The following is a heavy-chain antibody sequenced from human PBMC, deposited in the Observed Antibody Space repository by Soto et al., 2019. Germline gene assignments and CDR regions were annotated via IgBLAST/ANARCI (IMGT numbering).Heavy chain of an antibody. CDR1: GFSLSTSGVG. V-gene: IGHV2-5*01. CDR3: ARRPHYYGSGSEVRFAP. D-gene: IGHD3-10*01. Sequence: QITLKESGPTLVKPTQTLTLTCTFSGFSLSTSGVGVGWIRQPPGKALEWLALIYWKDDKRYSPSLKSRLTTTKXSPXNXEVRKMTKMDPVDTATYYCARRPHYYGSGSEVRFAPWGQGTLVTVSS. CDR2: IYWKDDK. J-gene: IGHJ5*02.